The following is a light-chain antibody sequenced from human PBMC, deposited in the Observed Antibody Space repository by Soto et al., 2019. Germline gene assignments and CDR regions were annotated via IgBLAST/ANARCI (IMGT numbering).Light chain of an antibody. Sequence: QSVLTQPPSVSGAPGQRVTISCTGSSSNIGAGYDVHWYQQLPGTAPKLLIYGNSNRPSGVPDRFSGSKSGTSASLAITGLQADDEADYYCQSYDSSLYVVFGGGTKVTVL. V-gene: IGLV1-40*01. CDR3: QSYDSSLYVV. J-gene: IGLJ2*01. CDR2: GNS. CDR1: SSNIGAGYD.